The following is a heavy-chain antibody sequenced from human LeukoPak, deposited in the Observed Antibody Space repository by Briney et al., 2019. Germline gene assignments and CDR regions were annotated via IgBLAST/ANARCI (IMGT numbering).Heavy chain of an antibody. D-gene: IGHD2-15*01. J-gene: IGHJ5*02. CDR2: INAGNGNT. Sequence: ASVKVSCKASGYTFTSYAMHWARQAPGQRLEWMGWINAGNGNTKYSQKFQGRVTITRDTSASTAYMELSSLRSEDTAVYYCARLAYCSGGSCYSKGVNHWGQGTLVTVSS. CDR1: GYTFTSYA. CDR3: ARLAYCSGGSCYSKGVNH. V-gene: IGHV1-3*01.